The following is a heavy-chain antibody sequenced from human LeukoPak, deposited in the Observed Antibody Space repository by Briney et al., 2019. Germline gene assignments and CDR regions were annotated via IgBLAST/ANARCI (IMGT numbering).Heavy chain of an antibody. V-gene: IGHV3-21*01. CDR3: ARSLVATIYYLDY. Sequence: GGSLRLSCAASGFTFSSYSMNWVRQAPGKGLEWVSSISSSSSYIYYADSVKGRFTISRDNAKNSLYLQMNSLRVEDTAVYYCARSLVATIYYLDYWGQGTLVTVSS. CDR1: GFTFSSYS. J-gene: IGHJ4*02. D-gene: IGHD5-12*01. CDR2: ISSSSSYI.